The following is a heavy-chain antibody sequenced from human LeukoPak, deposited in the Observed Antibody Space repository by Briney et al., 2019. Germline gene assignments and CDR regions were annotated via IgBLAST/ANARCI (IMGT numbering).Heavy chain of an antibody. CDR2: ISGSGGST. Sequence: GGSLRLSCAASGFTVSSNYMSWVRQAPGKGLEWVSVISGSGGSTYYADSVKGRFTISRDNSKNTLYLQMNSLRAEDTAVYYCAKATRNARRTKDIVVVLGCDYWGQGTLVTVS. J-gene: IGHJ4*02. CDR1: GFTVSSNY. CDR3: AKATRNARRTKDIVVVLGCDY. V-gene: IGHV3-23*01. D-gene: IGHD2-2*01.